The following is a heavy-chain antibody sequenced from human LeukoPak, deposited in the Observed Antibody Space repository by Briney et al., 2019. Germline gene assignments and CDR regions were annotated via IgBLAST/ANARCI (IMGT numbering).Heavy chain of an antibody. V-gene: IGHV3-20*01. D-gene: IGHD3-10*01. CDR1: GFTFDDYG. CDR2: INWYGGST. J-gene: IGHJ3*02. CDR3: ARGNVLLWFGELLSGGSDAFDI. Sequence: GGSLRLSCAASGFTFDDYGMSWVRHAPGKGLEWVSGINWYGGSTVYADSVKGRFTISRDNAKNSLYLQMNSLRAEDTALYHCARGNVLLWFGELLSGGSDAFDIWGQGTMVTVSS.